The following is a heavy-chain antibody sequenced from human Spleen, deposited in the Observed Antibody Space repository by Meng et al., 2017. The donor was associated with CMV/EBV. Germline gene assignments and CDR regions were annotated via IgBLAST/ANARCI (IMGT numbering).Heavy chain of an antibody. J-gene: IGHJ4*02. CDR2: IGHDGSKK. V-gene: IGHV3-30*02. D-gene: IGHD3-16*01. CDR3: AKGQWGFDY. Sequence: LRVSCAESGFTFKTYDMHWVRQAPGKGLEWVAFIGHDGSKKYYADSVKGRFTISRDNSKNTLYLQMNSLRAEDTAVYYCAKGQWGFDYWGQGTLVT. CDR1: GFTFKTYD.